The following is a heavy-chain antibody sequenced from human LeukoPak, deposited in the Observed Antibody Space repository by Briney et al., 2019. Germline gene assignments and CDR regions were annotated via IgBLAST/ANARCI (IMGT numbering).Heavy chain of an antibody. CDR2: ISAYNGNT. CDR3: ARQNYDSSGYLAAFDI. Sequence: ASVKVSCKASGYTFTNYGISWVRQAPGQGLEWMGWISAYNGNTNYAQKLQGRVTMTTDTSTSTAYMELRSLRSDDTAVYYCARQNYDSSGYLAAFDIWGQGTMVTVSS. D-gene: IGHD3-22*01. CDR1: GYTFTNYG. J-gene: IGHJ3*02. V-gene: IGHV1-18*01.